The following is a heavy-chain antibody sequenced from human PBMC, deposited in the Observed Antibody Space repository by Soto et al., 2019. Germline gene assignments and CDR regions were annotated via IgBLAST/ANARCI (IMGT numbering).Heavy chain of an antibody. J-gene: IGHJ4*02. CDR1: GGSISSGGYY. Sequence: ASETLSLTCTFSGGSISSGGYYWSLIRQHPGKGLEWIGYIYYSGSTYYNPSLKSRVTISVDTSKNQFSLKLSSVTAADTAVYYCARTYDSSGYDLLSFDYWGQGTLVTVSS. V-gene: IGHV4-31*03. CDR2: IYYSGST. CDR3: ARTYDSSGYDLLSFDY. D-gene: IGHD3-22*01.